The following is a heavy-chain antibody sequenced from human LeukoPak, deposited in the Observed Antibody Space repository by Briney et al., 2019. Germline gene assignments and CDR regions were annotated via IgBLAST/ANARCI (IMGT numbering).Heavy chain of an antibody. V-gene: IGHV1-69*13. Sequence: ASVKVSCKASGGTFSSYAISWVRQAPGQGLEWMGGIIPIFGTANYAQKFQGRVTITADESTSTAYMELSSLRSEDTAVYYCARSRAYYGDEGYFGYWGQGTLVTVSS. J-gene: IGHJ4*02. CDR3: ARSRAYYGDEGYFGY. D-gene: IGHD4-17*01. CDR1: GGTFSSYA. CDR2: IIPIFGTA.